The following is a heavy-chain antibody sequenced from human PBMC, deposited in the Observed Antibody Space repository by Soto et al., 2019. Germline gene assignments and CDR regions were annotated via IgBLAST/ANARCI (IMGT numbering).Heavy chain of an antibody. V-gene: IGHV1-3*01. CDR2: INAGNGNT. Sequence: QVHLVQAGAEVRKPGASVQVSCKASGYNFSSHDIHWVRQAPGQGLEWMGWINAGNGNTIYSQKFQDRITITSDASASTAYMELSRIRSEDTAIYYCAGDSFYCSGRYCYHYSFYIDVWGKGTTVTVSS. D-gene: IGHD2-15*01. J-gene: IGHJ6*03. CDR3: AGDSFYCSGRYCYHYSFYIDV. CDR1: GYNFSSHD.